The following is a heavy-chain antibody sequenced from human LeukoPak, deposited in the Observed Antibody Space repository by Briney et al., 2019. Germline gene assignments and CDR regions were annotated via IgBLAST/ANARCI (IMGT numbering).Heavy chain of an antibody. D-gene: IGHD3-10*01. CDR1: GYTFSSYA. CDR2: ISGSGGST. Sequence: PGGSLRLSCAASGYTFSSYAMTWVRQAPGKGLEWVSAISGSGGSTYYADSVKGRFTISRDNSKNTLYLQMNSLRAEDTAVYYRAKRLAYTSGGSDYFDYWGQGTLVTVSS. J-gene: IGHJ4*02. CDR3: AKRLAYTSGGSDYFDY. V-gene: IGHV3-23*01.